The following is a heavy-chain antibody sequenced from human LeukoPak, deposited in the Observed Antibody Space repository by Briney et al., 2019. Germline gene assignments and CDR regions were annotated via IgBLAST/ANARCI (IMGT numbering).Heavy chain of an antibody. Sequence: PGESLKISCKGSGYSFTSYWIGWVRQMPGKGLEWMGIIYPGDSDTRYSPSFQGQVTISADKSISTAYLQWSSLKASDTAMYYCARHERDILTGYYTLSGFDYWGQGTLVTVSS. CDR1: GYSFTSYW. CDR3: ARHERDILTGYYTLSGFDY. V-gene: IGHV5-51*01. D-gene: IGHD3-9*01. CDR2: IYPGDSDT. J-gene: IGHJ4*02.